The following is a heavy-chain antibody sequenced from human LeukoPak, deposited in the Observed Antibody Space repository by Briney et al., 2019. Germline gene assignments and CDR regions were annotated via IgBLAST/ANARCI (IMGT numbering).Heavy chain of an antibody. D-gene: IGHD3-22*01. CDR2: IYYSGST. CDR3: ARNYDSEYCFDY. Sequence: PSQTLSLTCTVSGGSISSYYWSWIRQPPGKGLEWIGYIYYSGSTNYNPSLKSRVTISVDTSKNQFSLKLSSVTAADTAVYYCARNYDSEYCFDYWGQGTLVTVSS. CDR1: GGSISSYY. V-gene: IGHV4-59*08. J-gene: IGHJ4*02.